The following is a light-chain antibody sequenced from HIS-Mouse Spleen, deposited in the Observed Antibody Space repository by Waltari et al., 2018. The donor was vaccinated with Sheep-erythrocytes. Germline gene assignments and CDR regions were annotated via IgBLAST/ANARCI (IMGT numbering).Light chain of an antibody. V-gene: IGLV2-23*03. CDR1: SSDVGSYNL. J-gene: IGLJ2*01. CDR2: EGS. CDR3: CSYAGSSTFDVV. Sequence: QSALTQPASVSGSPGQSITISCTGTSSDVGSYNLVSWYQQHPGKAPKLMIYEGSKLPSVVANRFSGSQSGNTASLTISGRQAEDEADYYCCSYAGSSTFDVVFGGGTKLTVL.